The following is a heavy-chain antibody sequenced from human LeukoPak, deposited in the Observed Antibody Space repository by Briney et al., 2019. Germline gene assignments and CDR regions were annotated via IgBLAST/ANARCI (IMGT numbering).Heavy chain of an antibody. Sequence: GGSLRLSCAASGFTFSSYWMHWVRQAPGKGLVWVSRINSDGSSRNYADSVKGRFTISRDNAKNTLYLQMHSLRAEDTAVHYCARVSSSGWRRFKGNDAFDIWGQGSSVTVSS. J-gene: IGHJ3*02. CDR1: GFTFSSYW. D-gene: IGHD6-19*01. V-gene: IGHV3-74*01. CDR3: ARVSSSGWRRFKGNDAFDI. CDR2: INSDGSSR.